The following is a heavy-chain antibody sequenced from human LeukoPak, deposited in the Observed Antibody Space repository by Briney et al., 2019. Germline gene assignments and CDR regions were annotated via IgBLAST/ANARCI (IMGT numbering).Heavy chain of an antibody. V-gene: IGHV3-23*01. CDR1: GFTFSIYA. CDR3: AEEIEYSDPSGAFDI. Sequence: PGGSLRLSCATSGFTFSIYAMSWVRQAPGKGLEWVSVISGSGSDTYYADSVRGRFTISRDNSKNTLFVQMNSLRAEDTALYYCAEEIEYSDPSGAFDIWGQGTMVTVSS. D-gene: IGHD6-6*01. J-gene: IGHJ3*02. CDR2: ISGSGSDT.